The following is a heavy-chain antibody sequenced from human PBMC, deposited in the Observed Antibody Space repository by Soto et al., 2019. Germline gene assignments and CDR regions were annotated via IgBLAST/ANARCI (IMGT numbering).Heavy chain of an antibody. CDR3: ARVFSWVQTGFDY. V-gene: IGHV3-11*05. CDR1: GFTFSDYY. Sequence: GGSLRLSXAASGFTFSDYYMSWIRQAPGKGLEWVSYISSSSSYTNYADSVKGRFTISRDNAKNSLYLQMNSLRAEDTAVYYCARVFSWVQTGFDYWGQGTLVTVSS. J-gene: IGHJ4*02. CDR2: ISSSSSYT. D-gene: IGHD5-18*01.